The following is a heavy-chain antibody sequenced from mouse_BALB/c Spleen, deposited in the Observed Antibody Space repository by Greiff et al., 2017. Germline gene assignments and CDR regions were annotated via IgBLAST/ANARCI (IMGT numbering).Heavy chain of an antibody. V-gene: IGHV5-6-5*01. Sequence: EVQLVESGGGLVKPGGSLKLSCAASGFTFSSYAMSWVRQTPEKRLEWVASISSGGSTYYPDSVKGRFTISRDNARNILYLQMSSLRSEDTAMYYCARDYGSSTGYFDVWGAGTTVTVSS. D-gene: IGHD1-1*01. J-gene: IGHJ1*01. CDR3: ARDYGSSTGYFDV. CDR1: GFTFSSYA. CDR2: ISSGGST.